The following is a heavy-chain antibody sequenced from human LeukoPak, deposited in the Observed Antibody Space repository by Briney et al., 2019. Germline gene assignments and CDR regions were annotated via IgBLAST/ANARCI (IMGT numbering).Heavy chain of an antibody. J-gene: IGHJ5*02. D-gene: IGHD3-3*01. CDR3: ARDSGYDFWSGYISQHNWFDP. V-gene: IGHV4-4*07. Sequence: SETLSLTCTVSGGSISSYYWSWIRQPAGKGLEWIGRIYTSGSTNYNPSLKSRVTMSVDTSKNQSSLKLSSVTAADTAVYYCARDSGYDFWSGYISQHNWFDPWGQGTLVTVSS. CDR2: IYTSGST. CDR1: GGSISSYY.